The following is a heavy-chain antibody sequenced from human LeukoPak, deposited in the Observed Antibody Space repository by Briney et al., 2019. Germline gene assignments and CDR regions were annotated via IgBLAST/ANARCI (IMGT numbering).Heavy chain of an antibody. J-gene: IGHJ6*02. CDR1: GFTVSSYY. CDR2: IYSGGST. CDR3: ARDHVVPSDGMDV. Sequence: GGSLRLSCSASGFTVSSYYMSWVRQAPGKGLEWVSVIYSGGSTYYADSVKGRFTISRDTSKNTVNLQMNSLRAGDTAVYYCARDHVVPSDGMDVWGQGTTVTVSS. D-gene: IGHD3-10*02. V-gene: IGHV3-66*01.